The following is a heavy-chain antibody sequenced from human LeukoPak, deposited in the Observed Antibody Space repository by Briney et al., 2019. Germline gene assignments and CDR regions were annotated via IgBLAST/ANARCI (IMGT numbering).Heavy chain of an antibody. J-gene: IGHJ4*02. CDR1: GFTLSSDW. V-gene: IGHV3-74*01. Sequence: PGGSLRLSCVVSGFTLSSDWMSWVRQAPGKGLVWVSRIASDGSSTTYADSVKGRFSISRDNAKNTLYLQMNSLRVEDTAVYYCARGRPHGNDYWGQGTLVTVSS. CDR3: ARGRPHGNDY. CDR2: IASDGSST. D-gene: IGHD4-23*01.